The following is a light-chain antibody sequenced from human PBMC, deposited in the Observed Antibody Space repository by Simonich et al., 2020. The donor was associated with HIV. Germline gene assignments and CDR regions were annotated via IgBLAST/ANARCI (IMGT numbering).Light chain of an antibody. Sequence: QPVLTQPPSASASLGASVTLTCTLSSGYSNYKVDWYQQRPGKGPRLVLRVVTGGIVGSKGDGIPDRFSVLGSGLNRYLTIKNIQEEDESDYHCGADHGSGSNFLVVFGGGTKLTVL. CDR1: SGYSNYK. J-gene: IGLJ2*01. CDR3: GADHGSGSNFLVV. CDR2: VVTGGIVG. V-gene: IGLV9-49*01.